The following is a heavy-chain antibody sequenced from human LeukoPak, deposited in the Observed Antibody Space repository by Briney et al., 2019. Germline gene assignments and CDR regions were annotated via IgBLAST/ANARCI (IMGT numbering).Heavy chain of an antibody. CDR3: AGRVTGYSSGYVY. J-gene: IGHJ4*02. CDR1: GITFSNYA. CDR2: ISGSSHKI. Sequence: GGSLRLSCVASGITFSNYAVSWVRQAPEKGLDWVSVISGSSHKIRYADSVKGRFTISRDNSENIVYLQMNNLRAEDTAVYYCAGRVTGYSSGYVYWGQGTLVTVSS. V-gene: IGHV3-23*01. D-gene: IGHD5-18*01.